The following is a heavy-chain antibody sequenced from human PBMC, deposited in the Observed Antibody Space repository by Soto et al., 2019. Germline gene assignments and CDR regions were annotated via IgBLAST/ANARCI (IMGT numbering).Heavy chain of an antibody. V-gene: IGHV6-1*01. J-gene: IGHJ6*02. CDR1: GDSVSSNSAA. D-gene: IGHD2-2*01. CDR3: TRELNYCFSTSCYDFSSYYYYYGMDV. Sequence: SQTLSLTCAISGDSVSSNSAAWNWIRQSPSRGLEWLGRTYYRSKWYNDYAVSVKSRITINPDTSKNQFSLQLNSVTPEDTAVYYCTRELNYCFSTSCYDFSSYYYYYGMDVWGQGTTVTVSS. CDR2: TYYRSKWYN.